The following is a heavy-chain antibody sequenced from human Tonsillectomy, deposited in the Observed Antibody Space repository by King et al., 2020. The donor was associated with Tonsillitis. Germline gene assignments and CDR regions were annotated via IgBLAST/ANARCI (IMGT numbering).Heavy chain of an antibody. J-gene: IGHJ6*02. D-gene: IGHD3-3*01. CDR3: AKSITIFGVAPTYYYYYGMDV. CDR1: GFTFSSYG. V-gene: IGHV3-30*18. CDR2: ISYDGSNK. Sequence: QLVQSGGGVVQPGRSLRLSCAASGFTFSSYGMHWVRQAPGKGLEWVAVISYDGSNKYYADSVKGRFTISRDNSKNTLYLQMNSLRAEDTAVYYCAKSITIFGVAPTYYYYYGMDVWGQGTTVTVSS.